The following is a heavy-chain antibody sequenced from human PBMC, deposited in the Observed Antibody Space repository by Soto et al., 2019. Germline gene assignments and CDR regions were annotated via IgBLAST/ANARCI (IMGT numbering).Heavy chain of an antibody. CDR3: AKALYSGYDLFDY. CDR2: ISYDGSNK. V-gene: IGHV3-30*18. J-gene: IGHJ4*02. Sequence: GGSLRLSCAASGFTFSSYCVHWVRQAPGKGLEWVAVISYDGSNKYYADSVKGRFTISRDNSKNTLYLQMNSLRAEDTAVYYCAKALYSGYDLFDYWGQGTLVTVSS. D-gene: IGHD5-12*01. CDR1: GFTFSSYC.